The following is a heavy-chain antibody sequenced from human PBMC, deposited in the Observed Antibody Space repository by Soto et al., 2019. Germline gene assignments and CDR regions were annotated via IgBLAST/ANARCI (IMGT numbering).Heavy chain of an antibody. CDR3: ARPTYYYDSSGPPAY. CDR2: ISSSSSTI. J-gene: IGHJ4*02. Sequence: GGSLRLSCAASGFTFSTYSMNWVRQAPGKGLEWVSYISSSSSTIFYTDSVKGRFTVSRDNAKNSLYLQMNSLRAEDTADYYCARPTYYYDSSGPPAYWGQGTLVTVSS. CDR1: GFTFSTYS. V-gene: IGHV3-48*01. D-gene: IGHD3-22*01.